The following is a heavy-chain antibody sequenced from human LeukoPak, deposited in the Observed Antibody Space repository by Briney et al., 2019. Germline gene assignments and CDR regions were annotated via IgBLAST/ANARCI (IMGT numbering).Heavy chain of an antibody. J-gene: IGHJ6*02. CDR3: AKDLLRFLEWLVPGKSFYGMDV. Sequence: PGGSLRLSCAASGFTFSSYAMSWVRQAPGKGLEWVSAISGSGGSTYYADSVKGRFTISRDNSKNTLYLQMNSLRAEDAAVYYCAKDLLRFLEWLVPGKSFYGMDVWGQGTTVTVSS. D-gene: IGHD3-3*01. V-gene: IGHV3-23*01. CDR2: ISGSGGST. CDR1: GFTFSSYA.